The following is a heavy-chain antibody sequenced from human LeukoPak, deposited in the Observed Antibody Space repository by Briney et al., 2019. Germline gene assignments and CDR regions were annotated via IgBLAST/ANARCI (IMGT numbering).Heavy chain of an antibody. D-gene: IGHD6-19*01. Sequence: GGSLRLSCAASGFTFSTYSMTWVRQAPGKGLEWVSYISSSSSSMYYADSVKGRYAISRDNAKNSLYLQMNSLRAEDTAVYYCATVGSTGWYYFDYWGQGTLVTVSS. J-gene: IGHJ4*02. CDR3: ATVGSTGWYYFDY. CDR1: GFTFSTYS. CDR2: ISSSSSSM. V-gene: IGHV3-48*01.